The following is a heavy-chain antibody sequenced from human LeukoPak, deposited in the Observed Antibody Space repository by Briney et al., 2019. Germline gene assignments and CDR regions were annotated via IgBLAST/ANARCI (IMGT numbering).Heavy chain of an antibody. D-gene: IGHD3-10*01. J-gene: IGHJ4*02. CDR3: AQVMGVRGAPSDY. Sequence: PGGSLRLSCAASGFTFSNYAMSWVRQAPGKGLEWVSAISGGGGSTYYADSVKGRFTISRDNPKDTLYLQMHSLRADDTAVYYCAQVMGVRGAPSDYWGQGTLVTVSS. CDR2: ISGGGGST. V-gene: IGHV3-23*01. CDR1: GFTFSNYA.